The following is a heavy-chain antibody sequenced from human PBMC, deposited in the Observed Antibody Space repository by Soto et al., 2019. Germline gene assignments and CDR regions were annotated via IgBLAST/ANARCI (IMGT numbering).Heavy chain of an antibody. CDR1: GYTFTTYY. J-gene: IGHJ4*02. Sequence: ASVKVSCKASGYTFTTYYMHWVRQAPGQGLEWMGIINPNGGSTTYAQKFQGRLTMTRDTSTSTLYMELSSLRSEDTAVYYWARDSRPSAFDYWGQGTLVTVST. CDR2: INPNGGST. CDR3: ARDSRPSAFDY. D-gene: IGHD6-25*01. V-gene: IGHV1-46*01.